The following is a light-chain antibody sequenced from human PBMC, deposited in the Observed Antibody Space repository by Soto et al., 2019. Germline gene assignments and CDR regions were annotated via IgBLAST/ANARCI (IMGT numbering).Light chain of an antibody. J-gene: IGKJ1*01. CDR2: GAS. Sequence: EIVMTQSPATLSVSPGERATLSCRASQSVSSNLAWYQQKPGQAPRLLIYGASTRATGIPARFSGSGSGTAFTLTISSLQPEDFAVYYCQQYNNWLTWTFGQGTKVEIK. CDR1: QSVSSN. V-gene: IGKV3-15*01. CDR3: QQYNNWLTWT.